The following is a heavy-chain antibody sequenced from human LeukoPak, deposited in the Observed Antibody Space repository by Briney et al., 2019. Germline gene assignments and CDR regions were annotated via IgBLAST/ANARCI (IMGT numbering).Heavy chain of an antibody. V-gene: IGHV1-69*13. CDR3: AREGTGAEGANYYFYYGMDV. Sequence: GASVNVSCKASGGTFSSYVISWVRQAPGQGLEWMGGIIPIFGTPNYAQKFQGRVTITADESTNTAYMELSNLRSEDTAVYYCAREGTGAEGANYYFYYGMDVWGQGTTVTVSS. D-gene: IGHD1-1*01. CDR2: IIPIFGTP. J-gene: IGHJ6*02. CDR1: GGTFSSYV.